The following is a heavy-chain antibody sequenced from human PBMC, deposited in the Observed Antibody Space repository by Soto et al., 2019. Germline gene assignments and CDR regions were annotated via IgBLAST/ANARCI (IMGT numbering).Heavy chain of an antibody. V-gene: IGHV1-8*01. CDR2: MNPNSGNT. CDR3: ARGIPRGPYYYYGMDV. J-gene: IGHJ6*02. Sequence: QVQLVQSGAEVKKPGASVKVSCKAYGYTFTSYDINWVRQATGQGLEWMGWMNPNSGNTGYAQKFQGRVTMTRNTAISTAYMELSSLRSEDTAVYYCARGIPRGPYYYYGMDVWGQGTTVTVSS. CDR1: GYTFTSYD.